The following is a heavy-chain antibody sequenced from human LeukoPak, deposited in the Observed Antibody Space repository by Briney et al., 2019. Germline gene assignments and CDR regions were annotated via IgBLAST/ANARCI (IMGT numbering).Heavy chain of an antibody. J-gene: IGHJ3*02. CDR3: ARYGDYIMQDAFDI. V-gene: IGHV1-8*03. D-gene: IGHD4-17*01. CDR2: MNPNSGNT. CDR1: GYTFTSYD. Sequence: ASVKVSCKASGYTFTSYDINWVRQAPGQGLEWMGWMNPNSGNTGYAQKFQGRVTITRNTSISTAYMELSSLRSEDTAVYYCARYGDYIMQDAFDIWGQGTMVTVSS.